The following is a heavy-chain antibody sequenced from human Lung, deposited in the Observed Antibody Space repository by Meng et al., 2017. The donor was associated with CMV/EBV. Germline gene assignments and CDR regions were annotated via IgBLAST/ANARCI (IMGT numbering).Heavy chain of an antibody. CDR1: GYTYTHHG. J-gene: IGHJ4*02. CDR3: VRANLGSADY. V-gene: IGHV1-18*04. Sequence: QVEWVQAGAEVRKPGAEVKLSCKASGYTYTHHGIGGLRHVPGQGLEWMGWISAYNGDTIYGQKFQGRVTVTTDASTNTAYMELSSLRSDDAAIYYCVRANLGSADYWGQGTLVTVSS. D-gene: IGHD7-27*01. CDR2: ISAYNGDT.